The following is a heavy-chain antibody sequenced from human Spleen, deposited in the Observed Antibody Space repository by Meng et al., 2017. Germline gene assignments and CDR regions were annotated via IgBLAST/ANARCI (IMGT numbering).Heavy chain of an antibody. D-gene: IGHD5-18*01. CDR3: ARSFSYGPFDF. V-gene: IGHV6-1*01. CDR2: TYYRSKWYN. CDR1: GDSVSSNSAG. J-gene: IGHJ4*02. Sequence: QVQLQQSGPGLVKPSQILSLTCAISGDSVSSNSAGWNWIRQSPSRGLEWLGRTYYRSKWYNDYAVSVKSRISIKPDTSKNQFSLHLDSVSPDDTAVYFCARSFSYGPFDFWGQGTLVTVSS.